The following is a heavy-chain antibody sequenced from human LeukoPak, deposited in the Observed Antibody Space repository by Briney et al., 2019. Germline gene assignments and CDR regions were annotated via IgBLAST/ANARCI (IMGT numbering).Heavy chain of an antibody. V-gene: IGHV3-23*01. CDR3: AKSQVTGRSPTMDV. CDR2: ISGSGTST. CDR1: GFTFSSYA. Sequence: GGSLRLSCAASGFTFSSYAMSWVRQAPGKGLEWVSSISGSGTSTYYADSVKGRFTISRDNSKNTLYLQMNSLRAEDTAVYYCAKSQVTGRSPTMDVWGQGTTVTVSS. D-gene: IGHD2-21*02. J-gene: IGHJ6*02.